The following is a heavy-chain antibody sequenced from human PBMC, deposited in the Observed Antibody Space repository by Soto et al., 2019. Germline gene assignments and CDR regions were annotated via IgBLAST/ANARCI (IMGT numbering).Heavy chain of an antibody. Sequence: LTISCECSGYTFTNYWIDWMRQMPGKGPEWMGIIYPGDSDTKYNPSFQGQVTISADKSITTTYLQWSSLKASDTAIYYCAASIFYYGMDVWGQGTTVTVS. CDR2: IYPGDSDT. J-gene: IGHJ6*02. V-gene: IGHV5-51*01. CDR3: AASIFYYGMDV. CDR1: GYTFTNYW.